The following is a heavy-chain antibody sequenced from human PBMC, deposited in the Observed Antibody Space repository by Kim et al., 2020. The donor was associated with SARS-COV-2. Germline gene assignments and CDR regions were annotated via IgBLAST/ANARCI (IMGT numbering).Heavy chain of an antibody. D-gene: IGHD6-13*01. CDR2: IYPGDSDT. J-gene: IGHJ3*02. CDR3: ARRAAAAPDAFDI. V-gene: IGHV5-51*01. Sequence: GESLKISCKGSGYSFTSYWIGWVRQMPGKGLEWMGIIYPGDSDTRYSPSFQGQVTISADKSISSAYLQWSCLKASDTAMYYCARRAAAAPDAFDIWGQGTMVTISS. CDR1: GYSFTSYW.